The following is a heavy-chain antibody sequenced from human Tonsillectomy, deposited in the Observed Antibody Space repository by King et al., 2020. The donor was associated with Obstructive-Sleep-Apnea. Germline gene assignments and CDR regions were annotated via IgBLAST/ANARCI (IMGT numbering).Heavy chain of an antibody. J-gene: IGHJ6*02. CDR1: GFTFSSYG. V-gene: IGHV3-30*18. CDR2: ISYDGSRK. D-gene: IGHD6-13*01. Sequence: VQLVESGGGVVQPGRSLRLSCAASGFTFSSYGMHWVRQAPGKGLEWVAVISYDGSRKYYADSVKGRFTISRDNSKNTLYLQKNSLRPEDTAVFYCAKEMIAAAATGGMDVWGQGTTVTVSS. CDR3: AKEMIAAAATGGMDV.